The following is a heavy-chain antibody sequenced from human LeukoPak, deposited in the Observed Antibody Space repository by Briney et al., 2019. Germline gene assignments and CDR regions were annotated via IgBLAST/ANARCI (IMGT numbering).Heavy chain of an antibody. Sequence: SETLSLTCTVSGGSISTYYWTWIRQPPGKGLEWIGYIYYSGSTNYNPSLKSRVTMSVDTSKNQFSLKLSSVTAADTAVYYCARDGAPLGFGELFSWFDPWGQGTLVTVSS. CDR3: ARDGAPLGFGELFSWFDP. CDR2: IYYSGST. J-gene: IGHJ5*02. V-gene: IGHV4-59*01. CDR1: GGSISTYY. D-gene: IGHD3-10*01.